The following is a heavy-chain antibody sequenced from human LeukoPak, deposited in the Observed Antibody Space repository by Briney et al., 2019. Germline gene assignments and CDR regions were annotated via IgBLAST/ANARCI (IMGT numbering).Heavy chain of an antibody. D-gene: IGHD2-2*01. CDR1: GGSFSAYY. J-gene: IGHJ6*03. V-gene: IGHV4-34*01. Sequence: QSSETLSLTCAVYGGSFSAYYWTGIRQPPGKGLEWIGEINHSGTTSYNPSLKSRVTISVDTSKNQFSLKLSSVTAADTAVYYCARPPAATPPTGYYYMDVWGKGTTVTVSS. CDR3: ARPPAATPPTGYYYMDV. CDR2: INHSGTT.